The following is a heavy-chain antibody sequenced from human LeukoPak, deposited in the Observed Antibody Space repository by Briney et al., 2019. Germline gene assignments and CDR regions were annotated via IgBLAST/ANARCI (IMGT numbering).Heavy chain of an antibody. V-gene: IGHV3-30*02. Sequence: GGSLRLSCAASGFTFSSYGMHWVRQAPGKGLERVAFIRYDGSNKYYADSVKGRFTISRDNSKNTLYLQMNTLRAEDTAVYYCAKDGGAVAGTRIDYWGQGTLVTVSS. CDR3: AKDGGAVAGTRIDY. D-gene: IGHD6-19*01. CDR1: GFTFSSYG. J-gene: IGHJ4*02. CDR2: IRYDGSNK.